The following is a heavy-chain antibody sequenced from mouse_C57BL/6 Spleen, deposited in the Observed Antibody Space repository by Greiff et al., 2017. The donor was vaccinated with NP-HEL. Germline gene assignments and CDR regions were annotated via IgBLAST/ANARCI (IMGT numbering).Heavy chain of an antibody. Sequence: VQLQQSGPELVKPGASVKLSCKASGYTFTSYDINWVKQRPGQGLEWIGWIYPRDGSTKYNEKFKGKATLTVDTSSSTAYMELHSLTSEDSAVYFCARSRDGYYPAWFAYWGQGTLVTVSA. CDR3: ARSRDGYYPAWFAY. J-gene: IGHJ3*01. CDR2: IYPRDGST. CDR1: GYTFTSYD. V-gene: IGHV1-85*01. D-gene: IGHD2-3*01.